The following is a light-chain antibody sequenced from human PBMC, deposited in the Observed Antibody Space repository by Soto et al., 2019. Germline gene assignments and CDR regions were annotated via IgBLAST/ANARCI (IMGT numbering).Light chain of an antibody. CDR2: EVN. V-gene: IGLV2-14*01. J-gene: IGLJ1*01. CDR1: NSDIGTYNY. CDR3: SSYTSSSTYV. Sequence: QSALTQPASVSWSPGQSITISCTGTNSDIGTYNYVSWSQQHPGKAPKLMIYEVNNRPSGVSNRFSGSKSGNTASLTISGLQAEDEADYYCSSYTSSSTYVFGTGTKGTVL.